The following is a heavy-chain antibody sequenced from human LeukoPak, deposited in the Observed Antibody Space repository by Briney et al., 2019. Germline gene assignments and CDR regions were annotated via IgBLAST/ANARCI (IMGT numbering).Heavy chain of an antibody. V-gene: IGHV3-48*03. Sequence: GGSLRLSCAASGFTFSSYEMNWVRQAPGKGLEWVSYISSSGSTIYYADSVKGRFTISRDNAKNSLYLQMNSLRAEDTAVYYCAGPSGYSSSRFDYWGQGTLVTVSS. J-gene: IGHJ4*02. CDR3: AGPSGYSSSRFDY. CDR2: ISSSGSTI. D-gene: IGHD6-19*01. CDR1: GFTFSSYE.